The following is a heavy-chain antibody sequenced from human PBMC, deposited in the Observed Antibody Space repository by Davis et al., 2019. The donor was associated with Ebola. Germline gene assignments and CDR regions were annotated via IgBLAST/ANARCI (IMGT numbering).Heavy chain of an antibody. J-gene: IGHJ4*02. CDR1: GFTVSSNY. Sequence: GESLKISCAASGFTVSSNYMNWVRQASGKGLEWVAFIRNDGSNKDYTDSVKGRFTISRDNSKNSLYLHVNSLRAEDTAVYYCARSRGSIDYDFWGQGTLVTVSS. CDR3: ARSRGSIDYDF. CDR2: IRNDGSNK. D-gene: IGHD5-12*01. V-gene: IGHV3-30*02.